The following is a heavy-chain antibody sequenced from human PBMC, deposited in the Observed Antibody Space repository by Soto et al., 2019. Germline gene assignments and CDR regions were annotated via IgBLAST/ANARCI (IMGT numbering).Heavy chain of an antibody. CDR2: IIPIFGTA. CDR3: ASDLGYCSSTSCRPLFDP. J-gene: IGHJ5*02. D-gene: IGHD2-2*01. V-gene: IGHV1-69*06. CDR1: GGTCSSYA. Sequence: QVQLVQSGAEVKKPGSSVKVSCKASGGTCSSYAISWVRQAPGQGLEWMGGIIPIFGTANYAQKFQGRVTITADKSTSTDYMELSSLRSEDTAVYYCASDLGYCSSTSCRPLFDPWGQGTLVTVSS.